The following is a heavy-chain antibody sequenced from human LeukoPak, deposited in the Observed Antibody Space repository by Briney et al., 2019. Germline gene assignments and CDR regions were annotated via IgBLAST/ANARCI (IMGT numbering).Heavy chain of an antibody. CDR3: AKDQDGGSDY. D-gene: IGHD6-6*01. V-gene: IGHV3-30*04. CDR2: ISYDGSNK. Sequence: GGSLRLSCAASGFTFSSYAMHWVRQAPGKGLEWVAVISYDGSNKYYADSVKGRFTISRDNSKNTLYLQMNSLRAEDTAVYYCAKDQDGGSDYWGQGTLVTVSS. CDR1: GFTFSSYA. J-gene: IGHJ4*02.